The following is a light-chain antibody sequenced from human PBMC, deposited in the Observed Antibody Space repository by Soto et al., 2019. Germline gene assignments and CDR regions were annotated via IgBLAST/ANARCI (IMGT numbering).Light chain of an antibody. CDR1: SSNIGGNS. V-gene: IGLV1-51*01. CDR2: DHN. Sequence: QSVLTQPPSVSAAPGQKVTISCSGSSSNIGGNSVSWYQQLPGTAPKLLIYDHNKRPSGIPDRFSGSKSGTSATLGITGFQTGDEADYYCGSWDSSLSAYVFGPGTKVTVL. J-gene: IGLJ1*01. CDR3: GSWDSSLSAYV.